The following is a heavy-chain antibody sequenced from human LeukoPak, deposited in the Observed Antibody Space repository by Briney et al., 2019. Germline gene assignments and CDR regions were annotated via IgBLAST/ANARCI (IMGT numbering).Heavy chain of an antibody. Sequence: PGGSLRLSCAASGFTFRTYAMNWVRQAPGKGLEWVSAISSSGGGTYDADSVKGRVTSSRDNSKNTLYLQMNRLRAKDTAVYYCARDDPFDYWGQGTLVTVSS. CDR2: ISSSGGGT. D-gene: IGHD1-1*01. CDR1: GFTFRTYA. CDR3: ARDDPFDY. V-gene: IGHV3-23*01. J-gene: IGHJ4*02.